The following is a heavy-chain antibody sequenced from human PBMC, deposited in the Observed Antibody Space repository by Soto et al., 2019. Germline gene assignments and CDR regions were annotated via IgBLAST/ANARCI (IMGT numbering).Heavy chain of an antibody. CDR1: GFTFSGSA. J-gene: IGHJ1*01. V-gene: IGHV3-73*01. D-gene: IGHD3-22*01. Sequence: PGGSLRLSCAASGFTFSGSAMHWVRQASGKGLEWVGRIRSKANSYATAYAASVKGRFTISRDDSKNTAYLQMNSLKTEDTAVYYCAKHHYYDSSGYYYLQGYFQHWGQGTLVTVSS. CDR2: IRSKANSYAT. CDR3: AKHHYYDSSGYYYLQGYFQH.